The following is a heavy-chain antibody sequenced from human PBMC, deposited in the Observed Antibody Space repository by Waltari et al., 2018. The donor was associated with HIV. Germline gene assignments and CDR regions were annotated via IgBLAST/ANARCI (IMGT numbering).Heavy chain of an antibody. Sequence: QVYLVQSGPEVKRPGASVKISCKAYGYTFINFDVNWVRQAAGQGPEWLGWMNPNSGNTASPYIIEERVTRTTDVSTATAYMEMSGLTPEDTAIYYCARNSSAKGNRYFYYGLDVWGQGTPVTV. CDR1: GYTFINFD. CDR3: ARNSSAKGNRYFYYGLDV. D-gene: IGHD3-22*01. CDR2: MNPNSGNT. V-gene: IGHV1-8*02. J-gene: IGHJ6*02.